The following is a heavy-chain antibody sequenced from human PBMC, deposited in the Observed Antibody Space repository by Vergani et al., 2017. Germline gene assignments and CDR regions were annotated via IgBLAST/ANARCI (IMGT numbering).Heavy chain of an antibody. Sequence: EVQLVESGGGLVQPGRSLRLSCAASGFTFDDYAMHWVRQAPGKGLEWVSGISWNSDSIAYADSVKGRFTISRDNAKNSLYLQMNSLRAEDTALYYCARGLWDCTHIRCSPPSYWGQGTQVTVSS. D-gene: IGHD2-8*01. J-gene: IGHJ4*02. CDR1: GFTFDDYA. CDR3: ARGLWDCTHIRCSPPSY. V-gene: IGHV3-9*01. CDR2: ISWNSDSI.